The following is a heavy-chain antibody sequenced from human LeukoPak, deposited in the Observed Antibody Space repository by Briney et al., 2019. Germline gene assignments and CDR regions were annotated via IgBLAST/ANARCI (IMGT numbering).Heavy chain of an antibody. CDR2: ISAYNGNT. V-gene: IGHV1-18*01. D-gene: IGHD3-3*01. CDR1: GYTFTSYG. J-gene: IGHJ4*02. Sequence: ASVKVSCKASGYTFTSYGISWVRQAPGQGLEWMGWISAYNGNTNYAQKLQGRVTMTTDTSTSTAYMELRSLRSDDTAVYYCARVKEWQRFLEWLLSEEYYFDYWGQGTLDTVSS. CDR3: ARVKEWQRFLEWLLSEEYYFDY.